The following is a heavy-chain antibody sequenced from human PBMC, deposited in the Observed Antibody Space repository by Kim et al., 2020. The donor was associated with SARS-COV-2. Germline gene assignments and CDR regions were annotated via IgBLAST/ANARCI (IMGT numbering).Heavy chain of an antibody. D-gene: IGHD1-26*01. Sequence: GGSLRLSCAASGFTFDDYAMHWVRQAPGKGLEWVSGISWNSGSIGYADSVKGRFTISRDNAKNSLYLQMNSLRAEDTALYYCAKEVRYSRAFDIWGQGTMVTVSS. CDR2: ISWNSGSI. J-gene: IGHJ3*02. CDR3: AKEVRYSRAFDI. CDR1: GFTFDDYA. V-gene: IGHV3-9*01.